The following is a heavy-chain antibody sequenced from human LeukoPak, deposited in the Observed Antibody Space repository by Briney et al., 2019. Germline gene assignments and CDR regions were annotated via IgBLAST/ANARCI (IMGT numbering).Heavy chain of an antibody. CDR1: GFTFSNAW. CDR3: ATDPGEWQPI. J-gene: IGHJ3*02. V-gene: IGHV3-15*01. D-gene: IGHD3-16*01. CDR2: IKSKIDGETS. Sequence: GGSLRLSCAVSGFTFSNAWMSWFRQAPGKGLEWVGRIKSKIDGETSDYAAPVQGRFTVSRDDSKNILYLQMNSLKNEDTAAYYCATDPGEWQPIWGQGTMVTVSS.